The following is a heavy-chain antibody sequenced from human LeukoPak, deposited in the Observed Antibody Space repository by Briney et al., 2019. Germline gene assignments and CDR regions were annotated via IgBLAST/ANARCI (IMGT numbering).Heavy chain of an antibody. CDR3: ARLRNYGNSPNWFDP. CDR1: GGSISSNY. V-gene: IGHV4-59*01. CDR2: IYYTGST. D-gene: IGHD3-16*01. J-gene: IGHJ5*02. Sequence: SETLSLTCSVSGGSISSNYCSWIRQPPGKGLEWIGYIYYTGSTKYNPSLKSRVTISVDTSKNQFSLKLSSVTAADTAIYYCARLRNYGNSPNWFDPWGQGTLVTVSS.